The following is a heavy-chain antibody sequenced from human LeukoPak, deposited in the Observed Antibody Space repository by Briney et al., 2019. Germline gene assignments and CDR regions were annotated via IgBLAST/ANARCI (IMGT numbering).Heavy chain of an antibody. Sequence: GGSLRLSCAASGFIFSSYWMTWVRQAPGKGLEWVANIKQDGSEKYYVDSVKGRFTISRDNAKNSLYLQMNGLRAEDTAAYYCSRAASQYWGQGTLVTVSS. V-gene: IGHV3-7*04. CDR3: SRAASQY. D-gene: IGHD2-2*01. J-gene: IGHJ4*02. CDR1: GFIFSSYW. CDR2: IKQDGSEK.